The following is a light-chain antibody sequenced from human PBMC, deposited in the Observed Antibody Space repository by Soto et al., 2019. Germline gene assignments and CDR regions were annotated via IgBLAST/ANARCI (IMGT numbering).Light chain of an antibody. CDR3: ERRSNWPVT. CDR2: DAS. CDR1: QSVGSY. Sequence: EIVLTQSPATLSLSPGERATLSCRASQSVGSYLAWYQQKPGQTPRLLIYDASNRATDIPAKFSGSGSGTDFTLTIRSQAPEDFAVFYCERRSNWPVTFGQGTRVEIK. V-gene: IGKV3-11*01. J-gene: IGKJ1*01.